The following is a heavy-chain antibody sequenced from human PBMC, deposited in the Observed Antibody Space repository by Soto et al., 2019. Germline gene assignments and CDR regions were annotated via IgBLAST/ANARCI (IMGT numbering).Heavy chain of an antibody. CDR3: ARGGSRDQHYYYGLDV. V-gene: IGHV4-30-2*01. D-gene: IGHD3-10*01. CDR2: IYASGVT. Sequence: QVQLQEPGSGLVKPSQTLSLTCSVSSGSISSGAYSWTWIRQPPGKGLEWIGHIYASGVTYYNLSLESRVTISSDKSRNQFSLSLTSVTAADTAVYYCARGGSRDQHYYYGLDVWGQGTTVTVSS. CDR1: SGSISSGAYS. J-gene: IGHJ6*02.